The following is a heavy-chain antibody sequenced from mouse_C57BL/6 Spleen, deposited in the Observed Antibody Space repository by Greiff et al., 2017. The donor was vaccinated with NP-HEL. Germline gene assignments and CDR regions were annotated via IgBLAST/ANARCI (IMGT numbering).Heavy chain of an antibody. CDR3: ARAYYYGSSAYYYAMDY. CDR2: IHPNSGST. V-gene: IGHV1-64*01. D-gene: IGHD1-1*01. J-gene: IGHJ4*01. CDR1: GYTFTSYW. Sequence: QVQLKQPGAELVKPGASVKLSCKASGYTFTSYWMHWVKQRPGQGLEWIGMIHPNSGSTNYNEKFKSKATLTVDKSSSTAYMQLSSLTAEDSAVYYCARAYYYGSSAYYYAMDYWGQGTSVTVSS.